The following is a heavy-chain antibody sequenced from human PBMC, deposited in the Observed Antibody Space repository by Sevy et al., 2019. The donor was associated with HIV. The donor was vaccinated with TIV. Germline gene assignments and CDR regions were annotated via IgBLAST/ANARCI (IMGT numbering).Heavy chain of an antibody. J-gene: IGHJ5*01. Sequence: SEILSLTCTVSGGSISSSSYYWGWIRQPPGKGLEWIGSIYYSGSTYYNPSLKSRVTISVDTSKNQFSLKLSSVTAADTAVYYCARQGYSSSWRHNWFDPWGQGTLVTVSS. V-gene: IGHV4-39*01. D-gene: IGHD6-13*01. CDR1: GGSISSSSYY. CDR2: IYYSGST. CDR3: ARQGYSSSWRHNWFDP.